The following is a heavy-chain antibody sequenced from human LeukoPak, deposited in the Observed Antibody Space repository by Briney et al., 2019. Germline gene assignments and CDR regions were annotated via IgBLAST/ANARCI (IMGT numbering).Heavy chain of an antibody. CDR1: GGSISSDSYY. CDR2: VYYTGST. V-gene: IGHV4-31*03. J-gene: IGHJ4*02. Sequence: SETLSLTCTVSGGSISSDSYYWSWIRQRPGLGLEWIGYVYYTGSTYYNPSLRSRISLSLDTSEKQISLRLTSVTATDSAVCYCARGLYDTSGYHFDYWGQGTLVTVSS. D-gene: IGHD3-22*01. CDR3: ARGLYDTSGYHFDY.